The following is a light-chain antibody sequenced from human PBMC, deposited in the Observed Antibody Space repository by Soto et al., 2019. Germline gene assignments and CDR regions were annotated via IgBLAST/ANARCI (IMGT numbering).Light chain of an antibody. CDR1: QSVSSY. J-gene: IGKJ4*01. CDR3: QQRSNWPST. CDR2: DAS. V-gene: IGKV3-11*01. Sequence: EIVLTQSPATLSLSPGERATLSCRASQSVSSYLAWYQQKPGQAPRLLIYDASNRATGIPARFSGSGSGTDFTLTTSSLEPEDCAVYYCQQRSNWPSTVGGGTKVEIK.